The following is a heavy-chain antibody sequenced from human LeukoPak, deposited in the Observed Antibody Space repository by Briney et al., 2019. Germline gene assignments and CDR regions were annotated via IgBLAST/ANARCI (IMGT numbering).Heavy chain of an antibody. CDR3: ARQYCSGGSCYWYFGL. J-gene: IGHJ2*01. CDR2: IYYSGST. CDR1: GGSISSYY. Sequence: SETLSLTCTVSGGSISSYYWSWIRQPPGKGLEWIGYIYYSGSTNYNPSLKSRVTISVDTSKNQFSLKLSSVTAADTAVYYCARQYCSGGSCYWYFGLWGRGTLVTVSS. D-gene: IGHD2-15*01. V-gene: IGHV4-59*01.